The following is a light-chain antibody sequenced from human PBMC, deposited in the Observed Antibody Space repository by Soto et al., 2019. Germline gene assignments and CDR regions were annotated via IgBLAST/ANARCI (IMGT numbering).Light chain of an antibody. CDR2: DAS. V-gene: IGKV1-5*01. CDR1: QSIDTW. Sequence: GDRVTLTCRASQSIDTWLAWYQHKPGRAPKVLISDASSLERGVPSRFSGSGSGTEFSLTISSLQPDDFATYYCQQYNSYSGTFGQGTKLEVK. CDR3: QQYNSYSGT. J-gene: IGKJ2*01.